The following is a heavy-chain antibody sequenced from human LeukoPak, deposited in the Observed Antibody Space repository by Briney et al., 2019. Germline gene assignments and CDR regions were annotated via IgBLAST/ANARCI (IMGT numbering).Heavy chain of an antibody. J-gene: IGHJ4*02. CDR3: ARGYRTYYDILTGYETLDY. CDR1: GGTFSSYA. CDR2: IIPIFGTA. V-gene: IGHV1-69*05. D-gene: IGHD3-9*01. Sequence: GASVKVSCKXSGGTFSSYAISWVRQAPGQGLEWMGRIIPIFGTANYAQKFQGRVTITTDESTSTAYMELSSLRSEDTAVYYCARGYRTYYDILTGYETLDYWGQGTLVTVSS.